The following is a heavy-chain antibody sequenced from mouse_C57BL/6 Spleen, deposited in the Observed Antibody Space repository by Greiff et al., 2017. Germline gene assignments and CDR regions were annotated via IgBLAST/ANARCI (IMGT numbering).Heavy chain of an antibody. CDR3: AREGSWFAY. CDR2: IDPSDSET. J-gene: IGHJ3*01. V-gene: IGHV1-52*01. Sequence: QVQLKQPGAELVRPGSSVKLSCKASGYTFTSYWMHWVKQRPIQGLEWIGNIDPSDSETHYNQKFKDKATLTVDKSSSTAYMQLSSLTSEVSAVYYCAREGSWFAYWGQATLVTVSA. CDR1: GYTFTSYW.